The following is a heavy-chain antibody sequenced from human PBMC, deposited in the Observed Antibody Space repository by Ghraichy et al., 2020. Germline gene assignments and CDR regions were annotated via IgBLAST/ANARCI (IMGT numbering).Heavy chain of an antibody. CDR2: ISSSSTI. Sequence: GESLNISCAASGFTFSSYSMNWVRQAPGKGLEWVSHISSSSTIYYADSVKGRFTISRDNAKNSLYLQMNSLRDEDTAVYYCARKVEMATINYYGMDVWGQGTTVTVSS. CDR1: GFTFSSYS. V-gene: IGHV3-48*02. CDR3: ARKVEMATINYYGMDV. J-gene: IGHJ6*02. D-gene: IGHD5-24*01.